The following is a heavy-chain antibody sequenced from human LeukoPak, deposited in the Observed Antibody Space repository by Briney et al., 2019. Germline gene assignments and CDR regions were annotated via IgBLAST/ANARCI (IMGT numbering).Heavy chain of an antibody. D-gene: IGHD5-12*01. CDR2: IFYSGST. V-gene: IGHV4-59*01. CDR3: ARSRAYDYHFDN. Sequence: SETLSLTCAVYGGSFSGYYWSWIRQSPGKGLEWMGYIFYSGSTNYNPSLKSRVTISVDTSKNQFSLKLTSVTAADTAVYYCARSRAYDYHFDNWGQGTLVTVSS. CDR1: GGSFSGYY. J-gene: IGHJ4*02.